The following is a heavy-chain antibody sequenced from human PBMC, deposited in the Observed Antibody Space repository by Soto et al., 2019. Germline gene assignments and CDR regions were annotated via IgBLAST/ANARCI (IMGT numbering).Heavy chain of an antibody. CDR1: GFRYSIYS. CDR3: ARSVEVHFDY. CDR2: ITSDTNTI. D-gene: IGHD6-19*01. J-gene: IGHJ4*02. Sequence: EVQLVESGGGLVQPGGSLRLSCAASGFRYSIYSMNWVRQAPGKGLEWSAYITSDTNTIKYADSVKGRFTISRDNDKNAVYLQMNSLRDEDTAVYYCARSVEVHFDYWGQGTVVTVSA. V-gene: IGHV3-48*02.